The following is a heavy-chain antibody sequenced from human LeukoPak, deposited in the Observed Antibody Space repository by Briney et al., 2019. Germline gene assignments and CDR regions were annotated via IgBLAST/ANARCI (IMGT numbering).Heavy chain of an antibody. J-gene: IGHJ4*02. CDR3: AKGLQVAEPPDY. D-gene: IGHD2-15*01. CDR1: GCSFSNEV. Sequence: PGGSLRLSCAASGCSFSNEVMYWGRQAPRKGLEWVAVISYDGNNKYYADSVKGRFTISRDNSKNTLYLQMSSLRGEDTAVYYCAKGLQVAEPPDYWGQGILVTVSS. V-gene: IGHV3-30*18. CDR2: ISYDGNNK.